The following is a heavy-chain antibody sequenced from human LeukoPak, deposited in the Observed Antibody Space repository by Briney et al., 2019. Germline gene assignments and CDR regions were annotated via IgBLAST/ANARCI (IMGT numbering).Heavy chain of an antibody. D-gene: IGHD3-10*01. J-gene: IGHJ5*02. V-gene: IGHV1-18*01. Sequence: ASVKVSCKASGGTFSSYAISWVRQAPGQGLEWMGWISAYNGNTNYAQKFQGRVTMTTDTSTSTAYMELTSLRSDDTAMYYCARSYYLASDPWGQGTLVTVSS. CDR3: ARSYYLASDP. CDR2: ISAYNGNT. CDR1: GGTFSSYA.